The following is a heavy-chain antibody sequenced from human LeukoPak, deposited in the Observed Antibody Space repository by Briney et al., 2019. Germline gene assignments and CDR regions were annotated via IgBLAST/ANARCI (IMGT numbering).Heavy chain of an antibody. J-gene: IGHJ4*02. Sequence: ASVKVSCKASGGTFSSYAISWVRQAPGQGLEWMGWMNPNSGNTGYAQKFQGRVTITRNTSISTAYMELSSLRSEDTAVYYCARGDYGSGRGSYFDYWGQGTLVTVSS. D-gene: IGHD3-10*01. V-gene: IGHV1-8*03. CDR3: ARGDYGSGRGSYFDY. CDR1: GGTFSSYA. CDR2: MNPNSGNT.